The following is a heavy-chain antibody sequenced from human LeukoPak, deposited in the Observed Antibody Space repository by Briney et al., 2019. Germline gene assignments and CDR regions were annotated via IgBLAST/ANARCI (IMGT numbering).Heavy chain of an antibody. V-gene: IGHV4-59*12. Sequence: PSETLSLTCTVSGGSISSYYWSWIRQPPGKGLEWIGYIYYSGSTNYNPSLKSRVTISVDTSKNQFSLKLSSVTAADTAVYYCARGCSRYPNDSNYALDYFDYWGQGTLVTVSS. CDR2: IYYSGST. CDR1: GGSISSYY. CDR3: ARGCSRYPNDSNYALDYFDY. J-gene: IGHJ4*02. D-gene: IGHD4-11*01.